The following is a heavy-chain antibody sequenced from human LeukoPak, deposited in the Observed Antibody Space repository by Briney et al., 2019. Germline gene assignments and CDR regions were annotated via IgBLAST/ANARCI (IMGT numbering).Heavy chain of an antibody. CDR1: GGSILTTNW. D-gene: IGHD1-26*01. CDR3: TRESGAFSPFGF. J-gene: IGHJ4*02. V-gene: IGHV4-4*02. CDR2: VHLSGAS. Sequence: SGTLSLTCAVSGGSILTTNWWNWVRQPPGKGLEWIGEVHLSGASNYNPSLKSRVNMSIDKSKNQLSLELTSVTAADTAIYYCTRESGAFSPFGFWGQGTLVTVSS.